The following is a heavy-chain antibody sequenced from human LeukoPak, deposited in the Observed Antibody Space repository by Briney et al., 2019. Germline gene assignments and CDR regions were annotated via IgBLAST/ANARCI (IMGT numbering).Heavy chain of an antibody. CDR2: IYSGGST. Sequence: GGSLRLSCAASGFTVSSNYMSWVRQAPGKGLEWVSVIYSGGSTYYADSVQGRFTISRDNSKNTLYLQMNSLRAEDTAVYYCARDLVRADAYGSGSYSVWGEGTMVTVSS. J-gene: IGHJ3*01. V-gene: IGHV3-53*01. CDR3: ARDLVRADAYGSGSYSV. D-gene: IGHD3-10*01. CDR1: GFTVSSNY.